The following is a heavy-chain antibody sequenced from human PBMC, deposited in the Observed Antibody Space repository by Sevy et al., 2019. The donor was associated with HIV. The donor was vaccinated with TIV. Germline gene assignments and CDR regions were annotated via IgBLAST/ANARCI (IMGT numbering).Heavy chain of an antibody. D-gene: IGHD1-1*01. CDR2: INPNNGGT. J-gene: IGHJ6*02. V-gene: IGHV1-2*02. CDR3: ARLTTKPTSDEYGLDA. Sequence: NKPRASVKVSCKASRYTFTDYYVHWVRQAPGQGLEWMGWINPNNGGTKYAQKFQGRVTLTSDTSISTAYMELGRLTFDDTAVYFCARLTTKPTSDEYGLDAWGQGTTVTVSS. CDR1: RYTFTDYY.